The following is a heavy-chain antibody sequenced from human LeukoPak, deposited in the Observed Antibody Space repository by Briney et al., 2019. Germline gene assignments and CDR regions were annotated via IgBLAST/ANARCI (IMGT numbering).Heavy chain of an antibody. J-gene: IGHJ6*02. V-gene: IGHV3-23*01. Sequence: GGSLRLSCAASGFTFSSYATSWVRQAPGKGLDWVSGISGSGGSTYYADSVKGRFTISRDNSKNTLCLQMNSLRAEDTAVYYCASYSSTLDVWGQGTTVTVSS. CDR3: ASYSSTLDV. CDR1: GFTFSSYA. CDR2: ISGSGGST. D-gene: IGHD6-13*01.